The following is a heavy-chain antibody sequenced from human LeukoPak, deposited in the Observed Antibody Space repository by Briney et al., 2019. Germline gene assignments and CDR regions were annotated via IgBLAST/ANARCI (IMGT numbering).Heavy chain of an antibody. CDR3: ARGCSGGSCYRPEYFQH. Sequence: SVKVSCKASGGTFSSYAISWVRQAPGQGLEWMGGIIPIFGTANYAQKFQGRVTITADESTSTAYMELSSLRSEDTAVYYCARGCSGGSCYRPEYFQHWGQGTLVTVSS. CDR1: GGTFSSYA. V-gene: IGHV1-69*01. CDR2: IIPIFGTA. J-gene: IGHJ1*01. D-gene: IGHD2-15*01.